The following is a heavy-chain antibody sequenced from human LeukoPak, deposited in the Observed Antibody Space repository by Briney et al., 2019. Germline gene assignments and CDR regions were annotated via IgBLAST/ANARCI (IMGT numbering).Heavy chain of an antibody. Sequence: GGSLRLSCAASGFTFSNYWMHWVRQAPGKGLEWVANIKQDGSEKYYVDSVKGRFTISRDNAKNSRYLQMNSLRAEDTAVYYCARAMDVWGQGTTITVSS. CDR2: IKQDGSEK. CDR1: GFTFSNYW. J-gene: IGHJ6*02. V-gene: IGHV3-7*01. CDR3: ARAMDV.